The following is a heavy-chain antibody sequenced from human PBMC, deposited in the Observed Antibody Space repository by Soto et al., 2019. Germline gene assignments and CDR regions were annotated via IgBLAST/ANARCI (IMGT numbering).Heavy chain of an antibody. J-gene: IGHJ1*01. CDR1: GGSFSGYY. CDR2: SNHSGST. CDR3: ARGPRYSSSWYGIEYFQH. D-gene: IGHD6-13*01. V-gene: IGHV4-34*01. Sequence: QVQLQQWGAGLLKPSETLSLTCAVYGGSFSGYYWSWIRQPPGKGLEWMGESNHSGSTNYNPSLKSRVTISVDTSKNQFSLKLSSVTAADTAVYYCARGPRYSSSWYGIEYFQHWGQGTLVTVSS.